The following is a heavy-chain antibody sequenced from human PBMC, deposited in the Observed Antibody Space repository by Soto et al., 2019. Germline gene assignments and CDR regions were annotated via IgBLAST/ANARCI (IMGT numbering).Heavy chain of an antibody. CDR3: ARHAYDFWSGHPNPRYYYGMDV. Sequence: PGESLKISCKGFGYSFTTYWIAWVRQMPGKGLEWMGIIYPGDSNTRYSPSLQGQVTISVDKSISTAYLQWSSLKATDTAMYYCARHAYDFWSGHPNPRYYYGMDVWGQGTTVTVSS. V-gene: IGHV5-51*01. CDR1: GYSFTTYW. D-gene: IGHD3-3*01. CDR2: IYPGDSNT. J-gene: IGHJ6*02.